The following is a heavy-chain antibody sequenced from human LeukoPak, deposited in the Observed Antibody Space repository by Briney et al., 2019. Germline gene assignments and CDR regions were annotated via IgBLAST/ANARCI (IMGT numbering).Heavy chain of an antibody. V-gene: IGHV3-30*18. D-gene: IGHD4-17*01. Sequence: GGSLRLSCAASGFTFSTYGMHWVRQAPGKGLEWVAFISYDGSYKHYADSVKGRFTISRDSSKNTLYLQMNSLRAEDTAVYYCAKDYDYGDYAVDYWGQGTLVTVSS. J-gene: IGHJ4*02. CDR3: AKDYDYGDYAVDY. CDR1: GFTFSTYG. CDR2: ISYDGSYK.